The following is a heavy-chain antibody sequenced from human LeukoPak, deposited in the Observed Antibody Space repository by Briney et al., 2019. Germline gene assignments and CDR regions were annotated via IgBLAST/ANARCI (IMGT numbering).Heavy chain of an antibody. J-gene: IGHJ4*02. CDR3: AREEGAYRGSRIDY. CDR2: TSGSGSSI. Sequence: PGGSLRLSCAASGFTFSNYAMSWVRQAPGKGLEWVSGTSGSGSSIYYADSVKGRFTISRDNSKNTLYMQMNSLRAEDTAAYYWAREEGAYRGSRIDYGGQGTLVPVPS. D-gene: IGHD1-26*01. CDR1: GFTFSNYA. V-gene: IGHV3-23*01.